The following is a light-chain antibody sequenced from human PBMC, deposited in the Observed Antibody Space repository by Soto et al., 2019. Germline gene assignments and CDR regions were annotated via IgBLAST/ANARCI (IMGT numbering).Light chain of an antibody. Sequence: EIVLTQSPGTLSLSPGERATLSCRASQSVSSSYLAWYQQKPGQAPRLLIYGASSRATGIPDRFTGSGSGTDFTLTISRLEPEDFAVYYCQQYGISQNTFGQGTKLEIK. V-gene: IGKV3-20*01. J-gene: IGKJ2*01. CDR2: GAS. CDR1: QSVSSSY. CDR3: QQYGISQNT.